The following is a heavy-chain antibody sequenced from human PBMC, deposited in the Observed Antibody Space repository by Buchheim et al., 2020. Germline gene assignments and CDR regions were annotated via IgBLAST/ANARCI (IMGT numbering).Heavy chain of an antibody. CDR2: ISYDGSNK. V-gene: IGHV3-30*18. J-gene: IGHJ4*02. D-gene: IGHD3-3*01. Sequence: QVQLVESGGGVVQPGRSPRLSCAASGFTFSSYGMHWVRQAPGKGLEWVAVISYDGSNKYYADSVKGRFTISRDNSKNTLYLQMNSLRAEDTAVYYCAKDLGYDFWSGYLTYWGQGTL. CDR1: GFTFSSYG. CDR3: AKDLGYDFWSGYLTY.